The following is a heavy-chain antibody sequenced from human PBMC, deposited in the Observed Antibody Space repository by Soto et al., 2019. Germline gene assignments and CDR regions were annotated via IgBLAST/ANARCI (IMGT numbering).Heavy chain of an antibody. V-gene: IGHV1-18*01. CDR1: GGTFTSYG. J-gene: IGHJ4*02. D-gene: IGHD3-10*01. CDR3: ARDFRYYYGSGTPEYYFDY. Sequence: QVQLVQSGAEVKKPGSSVKVSCKASGGTFTSYGISWVRQAPGQGLEWMGWISAYNGNTNYAQKLQGRVTMTTDTSTSTAYMELRSLRSDDTAVYYCARDFRYYYGSGTPEYYFDYWGQGTLVTVSS. CDR2: ISAYNGNT.